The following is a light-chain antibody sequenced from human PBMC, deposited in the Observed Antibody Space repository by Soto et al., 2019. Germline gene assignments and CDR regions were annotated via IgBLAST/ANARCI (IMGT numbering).Light chain of an antibody. CDR1: QSISSW. Sequence: DIQMTQSPSTLSASVGDRVTITCRASQSISSWLAWYQQKPGKAPKLLIYKASSLESGVTSRFSGSGSGTEFTLTISSLQPDDFATYYCKQYNSYPLTFGGGTKVEIK. CDR2: KAS. V-gene: IGKV1-5*03. J-gene: IGKJ4*01. CDR3: KQYNSYPLT.